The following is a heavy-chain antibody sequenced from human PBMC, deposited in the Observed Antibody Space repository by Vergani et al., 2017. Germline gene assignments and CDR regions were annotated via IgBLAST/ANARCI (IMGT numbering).Heavy chain of an antibody. Sequence: VEAGGGLVQPGGSLRLSCTASGFTFQAFAFHWVRQVSGRGLEWVSGLDRYYGVKNGNSFEGRFSISRDNAKKAVFLQMNNLRHEDTALYFCVKGNDYDADCPFDLWGRGTLVTVSS. D-gene: IGHD3-16*01. J-gene: IGHJ2*01. V-gene: IGHV3-9*01. CDR1: GFTFQAFA. CDR2: LDRYYGVK. CDR3: VKGNDYDADCPFDL.